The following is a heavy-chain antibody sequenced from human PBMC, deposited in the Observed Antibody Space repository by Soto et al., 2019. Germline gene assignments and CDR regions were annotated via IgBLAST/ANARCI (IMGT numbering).Heavy chain of an antibody. J-gene: IGHJ6*02. V-gene: IGHV1-2*04. CDR2: INPNSGGT. CDR3: AREKQLVRDYYYYGMDV. CDR1: GYTFTGYY. D-gene: IGHD6-6*01. Sequence: GASVKVSCNASGYTFTGYYMHWVRQAPGQGLEWMGWINPNSGGTNYAQKFQGWVTMTRDTSISTAYMELSRLRSDDTAVYCCAREKQLVRDYYYYGMDVWGQGTTVTVSS.